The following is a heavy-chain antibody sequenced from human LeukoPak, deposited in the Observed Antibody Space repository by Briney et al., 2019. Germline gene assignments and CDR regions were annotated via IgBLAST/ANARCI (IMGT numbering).Heavy chain of an antibody. D-gene: IGHD3-10*01. Sequence: GESLKISCKGSGYSFTSYWIGWVRQMPGKGLEWMGIIYPGDSDTRYSPSFQGQVTISADKSISTAYLQWSSLKASDTAMYYCARGLAMVRGVTRFFDYWGQGTLVTVSS. V-gene: IGHV5-51*01. J-gene: IGHJ4*02. CDR1: GYSFTSYW. CDR2: IYPGDSDT. CDR3: ARGLAMVRGVTRFFDY.